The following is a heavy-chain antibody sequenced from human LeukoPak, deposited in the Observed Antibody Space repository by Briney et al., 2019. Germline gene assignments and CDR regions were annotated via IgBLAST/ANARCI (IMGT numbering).Heavy chain of an antibody. V-gene: IGHV1-46*01. J-gene: IGHJ4*02. CDR2: INPSGGST. D-gene: IGHD1-26*01. CDR1: GYTFTSYY. CDR3: ARGILLSDVGAPHGSFDY. Sequence: ASVKVSCKASGYTFTSYYMHWVRQAPGQGLEWMGIINPSGGSTSYAQKFQGRVTMTRDTSTSTAYMELSSLRSEDTAVYYCARGILLSDVGAPHGSFDYWGQGTLVTVSS.